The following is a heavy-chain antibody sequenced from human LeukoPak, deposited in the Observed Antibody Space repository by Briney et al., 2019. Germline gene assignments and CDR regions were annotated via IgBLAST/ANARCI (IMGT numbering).Heavy chain of an antibody. J-gene: IGHJ4*02. D-gene: IGHD1-1*01. CDR1: GFTFSTYW. CDR3: AKLIREVTTYDY. CDR2: INPDGTTE. Sequence: GGSLRLSCAASGFTFSTYWMSWVRQAPGKGLEWVASINPDGTTEHYVGSVKGRFTVSRDNAKNSLFLQMNTLRVEDTAVYHCAKLIREVTTYDYWGPGALVTVSS. V-gene: IGHV3-7*01.